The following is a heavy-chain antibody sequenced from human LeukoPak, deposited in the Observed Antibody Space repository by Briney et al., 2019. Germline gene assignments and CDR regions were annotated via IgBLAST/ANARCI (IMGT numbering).Heavy chain of an antibody. CDR2: IKSKTDGGTT. D-gene: IGHD3-3*01. J-gene: IGHJ6*03. V-gene: IGHV3-15*01. CDR3: TTYPTYYDFWSGSFYMDV. CDR1: GFTFSNAW. Sequence: GGSLRLSCAASGFTFSNAWMSWVLQAPGKGLEWVGRIKSKTDGGTTDYAAPVKGRFTISRDDSKNTLYLQMNSLKTEDTAVYYCTTYPTYYDFWSGSFYMDVWGKGTTVTVSS.